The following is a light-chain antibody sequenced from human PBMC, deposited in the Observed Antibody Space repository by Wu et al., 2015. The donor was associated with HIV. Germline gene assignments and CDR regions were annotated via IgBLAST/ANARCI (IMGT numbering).Light chain of an antibody. V-gene: IGKV3-15*01. J-gene: IGKJ5*01. CDR3: QQYDNWPPFT. CDR2: GAS. Sequence: EIVMTQSPATLSVSPGERATLSCRASQSISSNLAWYQQKPGQAPRLLIYGASSRATGIPARFSGSGSGTEFTLTISSLQSEDFGVYSCQQYDNWPPFTFGQGHDWRLN. CDR1: QSISSN.